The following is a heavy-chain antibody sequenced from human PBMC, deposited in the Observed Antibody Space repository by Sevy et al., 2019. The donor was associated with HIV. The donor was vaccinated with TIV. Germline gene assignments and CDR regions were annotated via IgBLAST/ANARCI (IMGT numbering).Heavy chain of an antibody. Sequence: GGSLRLSCGVSGFTFSSYAMTWVRQPPGKGLEWVSIISGSGATTSYADSVKGRFTISRDNSKNALYLQMNSLRAEDTAVYYCATLRSGVLKHPYYFDYWGQGTLVTVSS. CDR1: GFTFSSYA. J-gene: IGHJ4*02. CDR2: ISGSGATT. CDR3: ATLRSGVLKHPYYFDY. V-gene: IGHV3-23*01. D-gene: IGHD3-10*01.